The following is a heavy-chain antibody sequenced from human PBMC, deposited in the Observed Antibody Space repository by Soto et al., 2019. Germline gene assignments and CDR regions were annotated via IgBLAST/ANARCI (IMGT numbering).Heavy chain of an antibody. CDR3: ARAPLVVLNYFES. CDR1: GGTFRNYP. CDR2: IFPLTDIP. Sequence: QVQLVQSGTEVKKPGSSVKVSCKASGGTFRNYPINWVRKAPGHGLEWMGSIFPLTDIPDYAQNFQARLTISADKSTSTAYMELSSLTSDDTAMYFCARAPLVVLNYFESWGQGTLVTVSS. V-gene: IGHV1-69*02. J-gene: IGHJ4*02.